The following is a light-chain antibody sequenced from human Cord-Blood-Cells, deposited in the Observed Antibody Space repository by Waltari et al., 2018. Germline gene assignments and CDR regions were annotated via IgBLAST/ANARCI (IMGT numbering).Light chain of an antibody. Sequence: IVMTQSPATLSVSPGERAPLPCRASQSVSSNLAWYQQKPAQAPRLLIYGASTRATGIPARFSGSGSGTEFTLTISSLQSEDFAVYYCQQYNNWPPYTFGQGTKLEIK. V-gene: IGKV3-15*01. CDR3: QQYNNWPPYT. CDR2: GAS. CDR1: QSVSSN. J-gene: IGKJ2*01.